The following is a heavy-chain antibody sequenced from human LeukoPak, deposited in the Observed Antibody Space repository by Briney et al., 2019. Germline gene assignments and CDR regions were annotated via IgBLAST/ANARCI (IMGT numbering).Heavy chain of an antibody. Sequence: PSETLSLTCTVSGGSTGSGGYYWTWIRQLPGKGLGWIGYIYYSGLTYYNPSLKSRITISVDASKNHFSLRLTSVTAADTAVYFCARGFVFLDFWGQGTLVTVSS. J-gene: IGHJ4*02. D-gene: IGHD3-10*01. CDR1: GGSTGSGGYY. CDR2: IYYSGLT. CDR3: ARGFVFLDF. V-gene: IGHV4-31*03.